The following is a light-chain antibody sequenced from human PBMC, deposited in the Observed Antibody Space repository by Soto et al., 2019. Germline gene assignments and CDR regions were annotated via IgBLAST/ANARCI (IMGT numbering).Light chain of an antibody. J-gene: IGKJ2*01. CDR2: GAS. CDR1: QSVSSTY. Sequence: EIVLTQSPGTLSLSPGERATLSCRASQSVSSTYLAWYQQRPGQAPRLLIYGASSRATGIPDRFSGGGSGTDFTLTISRLEPEDFAVYYCQQYGSSPPYTFGQGTKLEMK. V-gene: IGKV3-20*01. CDR3: QQYGSSPPYT.